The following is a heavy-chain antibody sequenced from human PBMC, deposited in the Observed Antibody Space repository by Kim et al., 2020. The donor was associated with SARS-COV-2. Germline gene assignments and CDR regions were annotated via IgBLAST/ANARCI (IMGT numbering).Heavy chain of an antibody. CDR1: VFTFSSYE. Sequence: GGSLRLSCAASVFTFSSYEMNWVRQAPGKGLEWVSYISSSGSTIYYADSVKGRFTISRDNAKNSLYLQMNSLRAEDTAVYYCARQSKLAWQQLVSYYYYYYMDVWGKGTTVTVSS. J-gene: IGHJ6*03. CDR2: ISSSGSTI. D-gene: IGHD6-13*01. V-gene: IGHV3-48*03. CDR3: ARQSKLAWQQLVSYYYYYYMDV.